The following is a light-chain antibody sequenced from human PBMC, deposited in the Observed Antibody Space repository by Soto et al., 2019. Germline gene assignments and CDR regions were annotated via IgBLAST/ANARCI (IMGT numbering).Light chain of an antibody. CDR2: EVS. J-gene: IGLJ2*01. V-gene: IGLV2-14*01. Sequence: QSALTQPASVSGSPGQSITISCTGTSSDIGGYNYVSWYQHHPGKAPQLMIYEVSNRPSGVSNRFSGSKSGNTASLTISGLQAEDEADYHCSSYTSRTTFVIFGGGTKVTVL. CDR1: SSDIGGYNY. CDR3: SSYTSRTTFVI.